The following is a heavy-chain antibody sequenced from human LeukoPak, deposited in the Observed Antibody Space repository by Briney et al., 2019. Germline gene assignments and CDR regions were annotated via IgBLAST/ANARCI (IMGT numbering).Heavy chain of an antibody. Sequence: SETLSLTCAVYGGSFSGYYWSWIRQPPGKGLEWIGEINHSGSTNYNPSLKSRVTISVDTSKNQSSLKLSSVTAADTAVYYCARHRMYYYDSSGRGVADAFDIWGQGTMVTVSS. V-gene: IGHV4-34*01. D-gene: IGHD3-22*01. J-gene: IGHJ3*02. CDR3: ARHRMYYYDSSGRGVADAFDI. CDR2: INHSGST. CDR1: GGSFSGYY.